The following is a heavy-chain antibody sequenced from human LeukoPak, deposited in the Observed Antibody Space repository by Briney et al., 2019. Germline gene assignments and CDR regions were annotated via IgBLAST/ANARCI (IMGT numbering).Heavy chain of an antibody. V-gene: IGHV1-2*02. Sequence: GASVKVSCKASGYTFTGYYMHWVRQAPGQGLEWMGWINPNSGGTNYAQKFQGRVTMTRDTSISTAYMELSRLRSDDTAVYYCARDPYDYVWGSYRHHAFDIWGQGTMVTVSS. CDR1: GYTFTGYY. J-gene: IGHJ3*02. CDR3: ARDPYDYVWGSYRHHAFDI. D-gene: IGHD3-16*02. CDR2: INPNSGGT.